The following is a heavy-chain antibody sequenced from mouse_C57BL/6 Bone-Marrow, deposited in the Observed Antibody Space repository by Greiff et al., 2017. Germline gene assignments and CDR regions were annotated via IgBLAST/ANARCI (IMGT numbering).Heavy chain of an antibody. CDR3: ARGTDYDEDWYAMDY. J-gene: IGHJ4*01. CDR2: ILPGSGST. CDR1: GYTFTGYW. V-gene: IGHV1-9*01. Sequence: QVQLQQSGAELMKPGASVKLSCKATGYTFTGYWIEWVKQRPGHGLEWIGEILPGSGSTNYNEKFKGKATFTADISSNTAYMQLSSLTTEDSAIYYCARGTDYDEDWYAMDYWGQGTSVTVSS. D-gene: IGHD2-4*01.